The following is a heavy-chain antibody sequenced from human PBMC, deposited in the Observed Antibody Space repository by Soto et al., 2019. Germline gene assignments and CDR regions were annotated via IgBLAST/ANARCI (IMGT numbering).Heavy chain of an antibody. J-gene: IGHJ4*02. Sequence: EVQLLDSGGGLVQPGGSLRLSCAASGFTFSNYWMSWVRQAPGKGLEWVANINQDGSEKYYVESVKGRFTISRDNAKNSLYLQMNSLRAEDTAVYYCARDKAYGDSEDYWGQGTLVTVSS. V-gene: IGHV3-7*03. CDR1: GFTFSNYW. CDR2: INQDGSEK. D-gene: IGHD4-17*01. CDR3: ARDKAYGDSEDY.